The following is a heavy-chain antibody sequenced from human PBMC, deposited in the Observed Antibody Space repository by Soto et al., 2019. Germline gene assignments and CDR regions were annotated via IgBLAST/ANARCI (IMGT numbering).Heavy chain of an antibody. J-gene: IGHJ4*02. CDR1: GGSFSSYY. Sequence: PSETLSLTCAVYGGSFSSYYWTWIRQPPGTGLEWIGEINHSGSTNYNPSLEGRVTISVDTSKNQFSLKLTSVTAADTAVYYCARDKITGLFDYWGQGTLVTVSS. CDR2: INHSGST. V-gene: IGHV4-34*01. CDR3: ARDKITGLFDY. D-gene: IGHD2-8*02.